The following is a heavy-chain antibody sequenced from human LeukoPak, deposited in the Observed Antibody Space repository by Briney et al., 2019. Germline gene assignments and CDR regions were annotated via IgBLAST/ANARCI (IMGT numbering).Heavy chain of an antibody. CDR3: AKVKGYYDSSGYHRTGAFDI. D-gene: IGHD3-22*01. Sequence: GASVKVSCKASGYTFTGYYMHWVRQAPGQGLEWMGWINPNSGGTNYAQKFQGRVTMTRDTSISTGYMELSRLRSDDTAVYYCAKVKGYYDSSGYHRTGAFDIWGQGTMVTVSS. CDR2: INPNSGGT. V-gene: IGHV1-2*02. CDR1: GYTFTGYY. J-gene: IGHJ3*02.